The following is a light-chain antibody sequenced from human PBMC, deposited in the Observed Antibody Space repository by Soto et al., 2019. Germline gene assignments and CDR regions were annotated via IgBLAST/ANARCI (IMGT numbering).Light chain of an antibody. J-gene: IGLJ2*01. CDR2: EVN. CDR1: SSDVGGYDY. CDR3: CSYTSSGAHV. V-gene: IGLV2-14*01. Sequence: QSALTQPASVSGSPGQSITISCNGTSSDVGGYDYVSWHQQHPGKAPKLMIYEVNTRPSGVSNRFSGSKSGNTASLTISGLQAEDEADYYCCSYTSSGAHVFGGGTKVTVL.